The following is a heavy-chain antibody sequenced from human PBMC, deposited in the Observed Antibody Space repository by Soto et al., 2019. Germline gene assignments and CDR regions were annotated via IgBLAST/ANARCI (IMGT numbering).Heavy chain of an antibody. J-gene: IGHJ1*01. CDR1: GFTFSSYA. CDR2: IWYDGSNK. D-gene: IGHD3-22*01. CDR3: ARDRVESGYPEYFQH. Sequence: GGSLRLSCAASGFTFSSYAMHWVRQAPGKGLEWVAVIWYDGSNKYYADSVKGRFTISRDNSKNTLYLQMNSLRAEDTAVYYCARDRVESGYPEYFQHWGQGTLVTVSS. V-gene: IGHV3-33*01.